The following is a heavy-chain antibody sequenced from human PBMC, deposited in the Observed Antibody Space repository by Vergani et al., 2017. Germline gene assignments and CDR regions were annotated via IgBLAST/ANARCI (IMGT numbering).Heavy chain of an antibody. V-gene: IGHV4-34*01. D-gene: IGHD1-26*01. Sequence: QVQLQQWGAGLLKPSETLSFTCAVYGGSFSGYYWSWIRQPPGKGLEWIGEINHSGSTNYTPSLKIRVTIVVDTSKNQCSLKLSSVTAADTAVYYCALLGRPPRDPVDHRDYWGQGTLVTVSS. J-gene: IGHJ4*02. CDR2: INHSGST. CDR1: GGSFSGYY. CDR3: ALLGRPPRDPVDHRDY.